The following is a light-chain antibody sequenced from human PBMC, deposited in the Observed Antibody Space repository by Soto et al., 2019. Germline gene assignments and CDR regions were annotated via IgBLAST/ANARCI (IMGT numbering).Light chain of an antibody. V-gene: IGLV2-23*01. CDR2: EGS. CDR1: SSDVGSYNL. CDR3: CSYAGSYV. J-gene: IGLJ1*01. Sequence: QSALTQPASVSGSPGQSITISCTGTSSDVGSYNLVSWYQQHPGKAPKLMIYEGSKRPSGVSNRFSGSKSGNTASLTISGLQAEDEADYYCCSYAGSYVFGTGTKETVL.